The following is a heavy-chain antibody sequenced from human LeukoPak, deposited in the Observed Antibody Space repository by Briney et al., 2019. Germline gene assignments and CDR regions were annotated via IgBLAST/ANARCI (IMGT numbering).Heavy chain of an antibody. Sequence: SETLSLTCTVSGGSSSSHCWSWTRQPPGKGLEWIGYIYYSGNTNYTPSLKSRVAISVDTSNNQLSLKLSSVTAADTAVYYCARHRAPGTRHAFDIWGQGTMVTVSS. CDR1: GGSSSSHC. CDR2: IYYSGNT. J-gene: IGHJ3*02. D-gene: IGHD1-1*01. V-gene: IGHV4-59*08. CDR3: ARHRAPGTRHAFDI.